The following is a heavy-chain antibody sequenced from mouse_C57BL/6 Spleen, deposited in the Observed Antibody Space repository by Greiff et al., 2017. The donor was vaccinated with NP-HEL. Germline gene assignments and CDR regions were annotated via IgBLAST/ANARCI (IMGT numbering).Heavy chain of an antibody. J-gene: IGHJ3*01. D-gene: IGHD1-1*01. Sequence: VKLMESGPGLVQPSQSLSITCTVSGFSLTSYGVHWVRQSPGKGLEWLGVIWRGGSTDYNAAFMSRLSITKDNSKSQVFFKMNSLQADDTAIYYFANYYGSSPGWFAYWGQGTLVTVSA. V-gene: IGHV2-5*01. CDR1: GFSLTSYG. CDR2: IWRGGST. CDR3: ANYYGSSPGWFAY.